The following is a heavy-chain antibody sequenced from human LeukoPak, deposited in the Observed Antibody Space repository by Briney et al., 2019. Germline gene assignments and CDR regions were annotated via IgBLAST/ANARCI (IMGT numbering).Heavy chain of an antibody. CDR1: GYTFTGYY. CDR2: INPNSGGT. Sequence: ASVKVSCKASGYTFTGYYMHWVRQAPGQGLEWMGWINPNSGGTNYAQKFQGRVTMTRDTSISTAYMELSRLRSDDTAVYYCARVWSGNNGLLSYNWFDPWGQGTLVTVSS. V-gene: IGHV1-2*02. CDR3: ARVWSGNNGLLSYNWFDP. J-gene: IGHJ5*02. D-gene: IGHD3-3*01.